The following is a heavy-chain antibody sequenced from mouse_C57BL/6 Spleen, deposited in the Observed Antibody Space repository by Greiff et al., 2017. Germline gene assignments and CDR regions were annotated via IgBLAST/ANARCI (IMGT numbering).Heavy chain of an antibody. CDR2: ISDGGSYT. J-gene: IGHJ3*01. Sequence: EVKLVESGGGLVKPGGSLKLSCAASGFTFSSYAMSWVRQTPEKRLEWVATISDGGSYTYYPDNVKGRFTISRDNAKNNLYLQMSHLKSEDTAMYYCARDGGKDPFAYWGQGTLVTVSA. CDR3: ARDGGKDPFAY. CDR1: GFTFSSYA. D-gene: IGHD1-1*01. V-gene: IGHV5-4*01.